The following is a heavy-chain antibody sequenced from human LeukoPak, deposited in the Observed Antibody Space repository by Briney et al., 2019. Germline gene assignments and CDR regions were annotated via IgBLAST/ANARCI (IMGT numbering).Heavy chain of an antibody. D-gene: IGHD3-10*01. J-gene: IGHJ3*01. CDR1: GYTFTGYY. CDR3: ASNALRSGSSL. Sequence: GASVKVSCKASGYTFTGYYMHWVRQAPGQGLEWMGRIIPILGIANYAQKFQGRVTITADKSTSTAYMELSSLRSEDTAVYYCASNALRSGSSLWGQGTMVIVSS. CDR2: IIPILGIA. V-gene: IGHV1-69*02.